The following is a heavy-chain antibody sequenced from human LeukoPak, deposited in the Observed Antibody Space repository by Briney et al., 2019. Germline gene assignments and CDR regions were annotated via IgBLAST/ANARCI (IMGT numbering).Heavy chain of an antibody. CDR3: ASISSGWYWDY. J-gene: IGHJ4*02. D-gene: IGHD6-19*01. CDR2: ISSSSSYI. CDR1: GFTVSSNY. V-gene: IGHV3-21*01. Sequence: PGGSLRLSCAASGFTVSSNYMSWVRQAPGKGLEWVSSISSSSSYIYYADSVKGRFTISGDNAKNSLYLQMNSLRAEDTAVYYCASISSGWYWDYWGQGTLVTVSS.